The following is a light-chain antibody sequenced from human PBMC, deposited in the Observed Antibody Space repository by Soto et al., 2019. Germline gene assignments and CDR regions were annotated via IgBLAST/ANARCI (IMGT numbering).Light chain of an antibody. V-gene: IGKV3-20*01. CDR2: GAS. Sequence: ELVLTQSPGTLSLSPGERVTLSCRASQSVSSSYLAWYQQKPGQAPRLLIYGASTRATGIPDRFSGSGSGTDFTLTISRLEPEDFAVYYCQQYSTSLPWTFGQGTKV. CDR3: QQYSTSLPWT. J-gene: IGKJ1*01. CDR1: QSVSSSY.